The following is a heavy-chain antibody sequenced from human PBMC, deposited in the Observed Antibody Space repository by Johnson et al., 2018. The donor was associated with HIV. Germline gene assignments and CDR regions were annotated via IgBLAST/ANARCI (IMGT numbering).Heavy chain of an antibody. CDR3: AREGAWEVRPGAFDI. V-gene: IGHV3-7*01. D-gene: IGHD1-26*01. J-gene: IGHJ3*02. CDR2: IKQDGSET. Sequence: GKGLEWVANIKQDGSETFYADSVKGRFIISRDNARNSVYLQMNSLRAEDTAVYHCAREGAWEVRPGAFDIWGQGTTVTVSS.